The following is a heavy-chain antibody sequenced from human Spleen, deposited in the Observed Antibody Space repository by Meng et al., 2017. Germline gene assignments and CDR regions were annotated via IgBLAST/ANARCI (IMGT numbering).Heavy chain of an antibody. CDR3: ARDGPDSSAYKDY. Sequence: SQTLSLTCGVYGGALNNPYWSWIRQPPGKGLEWIGEINHSGSTNYNPSLKSRVTISVDTSKNQFSLKLTSVTAADTAVYYCARDGPDSSAYKDYWGQGTLVTVSS. V-gene: IGHV4-34*01. J-gene: IGHJ4*02. CDR2: INHSGST. D-gene: IGHD3-22*01. CDR1: GGALNNPY.